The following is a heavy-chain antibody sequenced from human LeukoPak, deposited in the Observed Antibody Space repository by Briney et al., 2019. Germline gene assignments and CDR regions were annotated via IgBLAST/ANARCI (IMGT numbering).Heavy chain of an antibody. CDR1: GGSISSGSYS. CDR3: ARDLYCSGGSCYGRWFDP. Sequence: PSQTLSLTCTVSGGSISSGSYSWSWIRQPAGKGLEWIGRMYSSGTTNYNPSLKSRVTISVDTSKNQFSLRLTSVTAADTAVYYCARDLYCSGGSCYGRWFDPWGQGTLVTVSS. J-gene: IGHJ5*02. CDR2: MYSSGTT. D-gene: IGHD2-15*01. V-gene: IGHV4-61*02.